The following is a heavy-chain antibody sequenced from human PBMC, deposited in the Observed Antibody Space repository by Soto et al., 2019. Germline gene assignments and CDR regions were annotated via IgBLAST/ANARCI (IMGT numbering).Heavy chain of an antibody. D-gene: IGHD4-17*01. Sequence: QVQLQESGPGLVKPSQTLSLTCTVSGGSISSGGYYWSWIRQHPGKGLEWIGYIYYSGSTYYNPSLKSRVTLSLDTSKNQFSLKLSSVTAADTAVYYCAREDYAFVYFDYWGQGTLVTVSS. CDR2: IYYSGST. CDR3: AREDYAFVYFDY. CDR1: GGSISSGGYY. J-gene: IGHJ4*02. V-gene: IGHV4-31*03.